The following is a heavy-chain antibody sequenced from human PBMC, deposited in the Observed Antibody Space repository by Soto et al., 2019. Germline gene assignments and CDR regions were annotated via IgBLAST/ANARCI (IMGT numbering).Heavy chain of an antibody. D-gene: IGHD3-9*01. CDR1: GYSFTSYW. CDR2: IYPGDSDT. Sequence: GESLKISCKGSGYSFTSYWIGWVRQMPWKGLEWMGIIYPGDSDTRYSPSFQGQVTISADKSISTAYLQWSSLKASDTAMYYCARLGKVEFYYDIFTGENWFAPCAQRTPVTVSS. CDR3: ARLGKVEFYYDIFTGENWFAP. J-gene: IGHJ5*02. V-gene: IGHV5-51*01.